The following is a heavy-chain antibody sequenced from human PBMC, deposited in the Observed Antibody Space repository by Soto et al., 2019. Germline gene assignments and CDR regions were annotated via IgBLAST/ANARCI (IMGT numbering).Heavy chain of an antibody. CDR3: AIDRAAMVVDRMDV. Sequence: SETLPLPWTVSGSSISSGCYYWSWIRQHPGNGLAWIGYIYYSGSTYYNPSLKSRVTISVDTSKNQFSLKLSSVTAADTAAYYCAIDRAAMVVDRMDVWGEGTTVTVS. CDR2: IYYSGST. D-gene: IGHD2-21*01. V-gene: IGHV4-31*02. CDR1: GSSISSGCYY. J-gene: IGHJ6*02.